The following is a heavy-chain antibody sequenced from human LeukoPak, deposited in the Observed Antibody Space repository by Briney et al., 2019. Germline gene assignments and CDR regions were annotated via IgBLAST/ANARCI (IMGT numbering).Heavy chain of an antibody. D-gene: IGHD2-2*01. Sequence: GASVKVSCKASGYTFTNYGFNWVRQAPGQGLEWMGWISAYSGYTDYAQSLQGRVTMTTDTSTSTAYMELRSLRSDDTAVYYCARGGLEDCDTSSCRTSLLYWGQGTLVTVSS. J-gene: IGHJ4*02. CDR3: ARGGLEDCDTSSCRTSLLY. CDR2: ISAYSGYT. V-gene: IGHV1-18*01. CDR1: GYTFTNYG.